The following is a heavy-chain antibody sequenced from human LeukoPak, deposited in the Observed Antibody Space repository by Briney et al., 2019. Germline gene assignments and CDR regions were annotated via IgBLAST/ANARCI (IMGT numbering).Heavy chain of an antibody. J-gene: IGHJ4*02. CDR1: GGSISSSSYY. Sequence: SETLSLTCTVSGGSISSSSYYWGWIRQPPGKGLEWIGSIYHSGSTYYNPSLKSRVTISVDTSKNQFSLKLSSVTAADTAVYYCARVRAAAVPYYFDYWGRGTLVTVSS. CDR3: ARVRAAAVPYYFDY. V-gene: IGHV4-39*07. D-gene: IGHD6-13*01. CDR2: IYHSGST.